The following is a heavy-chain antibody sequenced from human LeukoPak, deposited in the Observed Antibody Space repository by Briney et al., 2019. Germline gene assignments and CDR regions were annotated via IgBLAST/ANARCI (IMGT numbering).Heavy chain of an antibody. CDR3: ARDRVGPEAYAFDI. D-gene: IGHD1-26*01. CDR1: GCTFDDHG. J-gene: IGHJ3*02. Sequence: GGSLRLSCAASGCTFDDHGMSWVRQAPGKGLEWVSGINWNGGSTGYADSVKRRFTISRDNAKNSLYLQMNSLRAEDTALYYCARDRVGPEAYAFDIWGQGTMVTVCS. CDR2: INWNGGST. V-gene: IGHV3-20*04.